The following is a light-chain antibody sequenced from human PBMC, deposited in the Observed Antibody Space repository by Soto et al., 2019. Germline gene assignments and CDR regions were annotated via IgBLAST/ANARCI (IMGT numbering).Light chain of an antibody. Sequence: DIQMTQSPSSLSASVGDRVTITCRASQSISSYLNWYQQKPGKAPKLLIYAASSLQSGVPSRFSGSGSGTDFTLTISSLQPDDFATYYCQQYGSYSRTFGQGTKV. CDR3: QQYGSYSRT. CDR2: AAS. CDR1: QSISSY. J-gene: IGKJ1*01. V-gene: IGKV1-39*01.